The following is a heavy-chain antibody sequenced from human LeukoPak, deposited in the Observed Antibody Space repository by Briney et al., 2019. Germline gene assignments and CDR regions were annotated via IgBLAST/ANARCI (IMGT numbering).Heavy chain of an antibody. CDR1: GYTFTSYG. CDR2: ISAYNGNT. J-gene: IGHJ4*02. Sequence: ASVKVSRKASGYTFTSYGISWVRQAPGQGLEWMGWISAYNGNTKYAQKLQGRVTMTTDTSTSTAYMELRSLRSDDTAVYYCARYTDILTGYSLDYWGQGTLVTVSS. V-gene: IGHV1-18*04. CDR3: ARYTDILTGYSLDY. D-gene: IGHD3-9*01.